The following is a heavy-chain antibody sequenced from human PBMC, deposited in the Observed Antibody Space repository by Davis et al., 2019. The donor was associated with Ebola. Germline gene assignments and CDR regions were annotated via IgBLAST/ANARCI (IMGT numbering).Heavy chain of an antibody. J-gene: IGHJ4*02. CDR3: ARTYSSSWNFDY. D-gene: IGHD6-13*01. V-gene: IGHV3-21*01. CDR1: GFTFSSYS. Sequence: GGSLRLSCSASGFTFSSYSMNWVRQAPGKGLEWVSSISSSSSYIYYADSVKGRFTISRDNAKNSLYLQMNGLRAEDTAVYYCARTYSSSWNFDYWGQGTLVTVSS. CDR2: ISSSSSYI.